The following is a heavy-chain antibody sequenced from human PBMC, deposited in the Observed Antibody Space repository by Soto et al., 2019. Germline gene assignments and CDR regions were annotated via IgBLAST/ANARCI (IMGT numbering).Heavy chain of an antibody. J-gene: IGHJ3*01. CDR3: SRHGVNSPFRF. CDR2: IYYDGTT. V-gene: IGHV4-39*01. D-gene: IGHD3-3*01. CDR1: GSPISSSTYY. Sequence: PSDTLSLTFITSGSPISSSTYYWGWVRQPPGEGLEWIGSIYYDGTTYSSPSLKSRVSLSVDTSRNQFSLKLTSVTAADTAVYYCSRHGVNSPFRFWGQGTMVT.